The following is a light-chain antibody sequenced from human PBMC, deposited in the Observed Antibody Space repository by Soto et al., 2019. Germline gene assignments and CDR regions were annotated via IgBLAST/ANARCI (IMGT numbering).Light chain of an antibody. CDR3: HHYYNWPPRT. V-gene: IGKV3D-15*01. CDR1: QGVSSY. J-gene: IGKJ1*01. Sequence: EIVLTQSPATLSLSPGERATLSFRASQGVSSYLAWYQQKPGQAPRLLSYDASNRATGIPARFSGSGPGTDFTLTISSLQSEEFAVYYCHHYYNWPPRTFGQGTKVDIK. CDR2: DAS.